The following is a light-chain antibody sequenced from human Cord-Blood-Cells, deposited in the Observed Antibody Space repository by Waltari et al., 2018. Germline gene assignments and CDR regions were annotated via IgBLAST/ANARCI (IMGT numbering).Light chain of an antibody. V-gene: IGKV4-1*01. Sequence: DIVMTQSPDSLSVPLGERATINCKSSQSVLYSSNNKNYLAWYQQKPGQPPKLLIYWASTRESGVPDRFRGSGSGTDFTLTISSLQAEDVAVYYCQQYYSTPLTFGPGTKVDIK. CDR3: QQYYSTPLT. CDR2: WAS. CDR1: QSVLYSSNNKNY. J-gene: IGKJ3*01.